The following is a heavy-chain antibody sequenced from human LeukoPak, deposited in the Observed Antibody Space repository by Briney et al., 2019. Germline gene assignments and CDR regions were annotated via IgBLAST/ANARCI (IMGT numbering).Heavy chain of an antibody. CDR2: INNDGSIT. V-gene: IGHV3-74*01. CDR3: ARGPSVLGAIDN. D-gene: IGHD3-10*01. CDR1: GFIFSRYW. J-gene: IGHJ4*02. Sequence: GGSFRLSCAASGFIFSRYWMHWVRQAPGKELVWVSRINNDGSITNSADSVKGRFTISRDNAKDMLYLQTDSLRVEDTAIYYCARGPSVLGAIDNWGQGTLVAVSS.